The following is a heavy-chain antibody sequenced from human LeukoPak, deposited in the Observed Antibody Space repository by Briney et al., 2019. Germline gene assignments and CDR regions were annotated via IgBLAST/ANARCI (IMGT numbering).Heavy chain of an antibody. CDR1: GFTFSSYS. CDR3: AKDKMGRGAVAGYYFDY. Sequence: GGSLRLSCAASGFTFSSYSMNWVRQAPGKGLEWVSYISSSSRTIYYTDSVKGRFTISRDNAKNTLYLQMNSLRAEDTAVYYCAKDKMGRGAVAGYYFDYWGQGTLVTVSS. CDR2: ISSSSRTI. V-gene: IGHV3-48*01. J-gene: IGHJ4*02. D-gene: IGHD6-19*01.